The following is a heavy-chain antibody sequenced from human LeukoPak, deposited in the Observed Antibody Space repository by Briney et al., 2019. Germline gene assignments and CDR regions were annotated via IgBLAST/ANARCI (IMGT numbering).Heavy chain of an antibody. Sequence: GGSLRLSCAASGFTFSNAWMSWVRQAPRKGLEWVGRIKSKTDGGTTDYAAPVKGRFTISRDDSKNTLYLQMNSLKTEDTAVYYCTTDPRLYCSSTSCSYWGQGTLVTVSS. CDR1: GFTFSNAW. J-gene: IGHJ4*02. CDR2: IKSKTDGGTT. D-gene: IGHD2-2*01. V-gene: IGHV3-15*01. CDR3: TTDPRLYCSSTSCSY.